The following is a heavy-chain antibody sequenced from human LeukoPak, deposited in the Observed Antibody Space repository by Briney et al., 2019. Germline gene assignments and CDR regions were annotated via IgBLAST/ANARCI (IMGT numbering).Heavy chain of an antibody. CDR3: ARDSTVTSKGLFDY. J-gene: IGHJ4*02. D-gene: IGHD4-17*01. V-gene: IGHV3-30*04. CDR1: GFTFSSYA. Sequence: GGSLRLSCAASGFTFSSYAMHWVRQAPGKGLEWVSVISYDGSNKYYADSVKGRFTISRDNSKNTLYLQMNSLRAEATAVYYCARDSTVTSKGLFDYWGQGTLVTVSS. CDR2: ISYDGSNK.